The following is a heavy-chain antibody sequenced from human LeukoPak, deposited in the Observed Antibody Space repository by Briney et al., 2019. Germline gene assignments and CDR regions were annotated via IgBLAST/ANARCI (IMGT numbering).Heavy chain of an antibody. CDR3: ARGPRVYCTGGSCYELDY. D-gene: IGHD2-15*01. J-gene: IGHJ4*02. CDR2: IYYSGST. CDR1: GGSISSYY. V-gene: IGHV4-59*01. Sequence: PSETLSLTCTVSGGSISSYYWSWIRQPPGKGLEWIGYIYYSGSTNYNPSLKSRVIISIDTSKNQFSLKLSSVTAADTAVYYCARGPRVYCTGGSCYELDYWGQGTLVTVSS.